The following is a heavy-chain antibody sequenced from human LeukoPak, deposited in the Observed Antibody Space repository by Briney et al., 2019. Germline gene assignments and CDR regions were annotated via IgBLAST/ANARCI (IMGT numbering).Heavy chain of an antibody. Sequence: SETLSLTCTVSGGSISNNIYYWGWVRQSPGKGLEWIGSIYYSGNSYYNPSLKSRVTISVDTSKNQFSLKLSSVTAADTAVYYCARGNRFRNSRKQGTFDYWGQGTLVTVSS. CDR1: GGSISNNIYY. J-gene: IGHJ4*02. D-gene: IGHD2/OR15-2a*01. CDR2: IYYSGNS. V-gene: IGHV4-39*07. CDR3: ARGNRFRNSRKQGTFDY.